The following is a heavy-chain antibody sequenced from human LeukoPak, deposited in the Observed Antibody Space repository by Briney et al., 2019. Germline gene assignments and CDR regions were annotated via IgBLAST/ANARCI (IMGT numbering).Heavy chain of an antibody. CDR2: MYYSGTT. Sequence: SETLSLTCTVSGGSISSGSYYWGWIRQPPGKGLEWVASMYYSGTTFYSPSLKSRVTISVDTSKNQLSLKLGSVTAADTAVYYCARHPPRDGSAFDYWGQGTLVTVSS. V-gene: IGHV4-39*01. J-gene: IGHJ4*02. CDR3: ARHPPRDGSAFDY. CDR1: GGSISSGSYY.